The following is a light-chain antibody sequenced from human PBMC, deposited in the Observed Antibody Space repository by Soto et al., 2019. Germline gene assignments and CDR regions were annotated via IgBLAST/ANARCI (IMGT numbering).Light chain of an antibody. V-gene: IGKV1-5*03. CDR1: QNVSNW. CDR2: KAS. J-gene: IGKJ2*01. CDR3: HQYSKEST. Sequence: DVEMTQSPSTLPTSIGDRVTINCRASQNVSNWLAWYQQKPGKAPKLLIYKASRLESGVPSRFSACGSGTDFTLTINNLQSDDFATYLCHQYSKESTFGQGTKLEIK.